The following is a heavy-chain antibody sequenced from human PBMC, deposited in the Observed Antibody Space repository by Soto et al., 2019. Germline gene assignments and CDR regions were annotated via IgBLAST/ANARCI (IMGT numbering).Heavy chain of an antibody. V-gene: IGHV3-23*01. CDR1: GFAFDSYA. J-gene: IGHJ4*02. Sequence: EVQLLESGGGLVQPGGSLRLSCAVFGFAFDSYAMTWVRQAPGKGLEWVSSISGSGSDTYYADSVKGRFTISRDNSKNPLDLQMNSLRADDTAVYFWAKDLDPYSSGWVDVYWGQGTLVTVSS. D-gene: IGHD6-19*01. CDR2: ISGSGSDT. CDR3: AKDLDPYSSGWVDVY.